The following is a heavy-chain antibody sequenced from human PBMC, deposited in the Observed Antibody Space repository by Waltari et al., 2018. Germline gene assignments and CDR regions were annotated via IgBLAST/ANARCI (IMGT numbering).Heavy chain of an antibody. D-gene: IGHD3-10*01. CDR2: IYYSGST. J-gene: IGHJ6*02. CDR1: GCSISSSSYY. CDR3: GSGRYYYGMDV. Sequence: QLQLQESGPGLVKPSETLSLTCTVSGCSISSSSYYWGWIRQPPGKGLEWIGSIYYSGSTYYNPSLKSRVTISVDTSKNQFSLKLSSVTAADTAVYYCGSGRYYYGMDVWGQGTTVTVSS. V-gene: IGHV4-39*01.